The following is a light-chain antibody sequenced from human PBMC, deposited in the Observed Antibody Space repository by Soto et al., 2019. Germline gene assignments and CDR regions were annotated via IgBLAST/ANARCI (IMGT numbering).Light chain of an antibody. CDR3: QQSYSSPIFT. J-gene: IGKJ3*01. Sequence: DIQMTQSPSSLSASVGDRVTITCRAGQNIGSYLNWYQHKPGKAPKLLIYAASSLQSGVPSRFSGSGSGTDFTLTISSLQPEDFATYYCQQSYSSPIFTFGPGTKVDI. CDR1: QNIGSY. CDR2: AAS. V-gene: IGKV1-39*01.